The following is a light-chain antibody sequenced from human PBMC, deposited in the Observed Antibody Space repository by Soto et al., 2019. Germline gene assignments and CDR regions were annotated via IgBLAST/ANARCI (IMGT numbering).Light chain of an antibody. CDR2: TAS. CDR3: AQYDTDYT. J-gene: IGKJ2*01. CDR1: QSISSW. V-gene: IGKV1-5*03. Sequence: DIQMTQSPSTLSASVGDRVTITCRASQSISSWLAWYQQKPGKAPKLLIYTASSLESGDPSRFSGRGSEQESNLTISSQEPDYFATCYCAQYDTDYTLVQGPKLENK.